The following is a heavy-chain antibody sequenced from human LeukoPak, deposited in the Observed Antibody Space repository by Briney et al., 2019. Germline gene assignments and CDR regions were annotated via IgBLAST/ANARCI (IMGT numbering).Heavy chain of an antibody. CDR1: AGSISSYY. CDR3: ARALRFLEGYYFDY. D-gene: IGHD3-3*01. J-gene: IGHJ4*02. V-gene: IGHV4-4*07. Sequence: SETLSLTCTVAAGSISSYYWSWIRQPAGKGLEWIGRIYSSGSTNYNPSLKSRVTISVDTSKNQFSLKLSAVTAADTAVYYCARALRFLEGYYFDYWGQGTLVTVSS. CDR2: IYSSGST.